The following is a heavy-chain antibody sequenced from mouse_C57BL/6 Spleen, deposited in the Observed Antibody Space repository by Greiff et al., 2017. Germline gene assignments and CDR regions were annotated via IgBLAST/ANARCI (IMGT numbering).Heavy chain of an antibody. CDR2: ISDGGSYT. D-gene: IGHD2-3*01. Sequence: EVQVVESGGGLVKPGGSLKLSCAASGFTFSSYAMSWVRQTPEKRLEWVATISDGGSYTYYPDNVKGRFTISRDNAKNNLYLQMSHLKSEDTAMYYCARDDGYHYWGQGTTLTVSS. J-gene: IGHJ2*01. CDR3: ARDDGYHY. CDR1: GFTFSSYA. V-gene: IGHV5-4*01.